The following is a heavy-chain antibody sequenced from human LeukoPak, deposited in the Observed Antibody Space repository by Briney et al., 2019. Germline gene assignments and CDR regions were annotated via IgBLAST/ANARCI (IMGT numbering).Heavy chain of an antibody. V-gene: IGHV3-33*08. CDR1: GFPFSSYG. J-gene: IGHJ3*02. Sequence: GGSLRLSCAASGFPFSSYGMHWVRQAPGKGLEWVAVIWYDGSNKYYADSVKGRFTISRDNSKNTLYLQMNSLRAEDTAVYYCARAGRFSYGLDVFDIWGQGTMVTVSS. CDR3: ARAGRFSYGLDVFDI. D-gene: IGHD5-18*01. CDR2: IWYDGSNK.